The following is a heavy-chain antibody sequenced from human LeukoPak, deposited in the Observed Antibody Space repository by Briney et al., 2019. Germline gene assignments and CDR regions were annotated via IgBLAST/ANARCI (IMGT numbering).Heavy chain of an antibody. D-gene: IGHD2-2*01. CDR2: IYYSGST. Sequence: SETLSLTCTVSGASISRSDYFWGWIRQPPGKGLEWIGSIYYSGSTYYNPSLKSRVTISVDTSKNQFSLKLSSVTAADTAVYYCARRGPAAIWDYWGQGTLVTVSS. CDR1: GASISRSDYF. V-gene: IGHV4-39*01. CDR3: ARRGPAAIWDY. J-gene: IGHJ4*02.